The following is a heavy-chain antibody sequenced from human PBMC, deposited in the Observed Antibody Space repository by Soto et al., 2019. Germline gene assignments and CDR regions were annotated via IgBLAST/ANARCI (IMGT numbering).Heavy chain of an antibody. Sequence: QVQLQESGPGLVKPSETLSLTCTVSGGSISSYYWSWIRQPPGKGLEWIGYIYYSGSTNYNPSLKSRVTISVDTSKNPFSLKLSSVTAADTAVYYCARLADGYCSGGSCYNWYFDLWGRGTLVTVSS. V-gene: IGHV4-59*01. CDR2: IYYSGST. CDR1: GGSISSYY. CDR3: ARLADGYCSGGSCYNWYFDL. D-gene: IGHD2-15*01. J-gene: IGHJ2*01.